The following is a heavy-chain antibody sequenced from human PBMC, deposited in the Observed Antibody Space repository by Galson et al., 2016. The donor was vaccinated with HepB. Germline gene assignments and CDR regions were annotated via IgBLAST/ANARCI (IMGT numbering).Heavy chain of an antibody. Sequence: SVKVSCKASGYTFTDYYMHWVRQAPGQGLEWMGWINPNNGGTNYAQKFHGWVTNTRDTSISTAYMELSRLRSDDTAVYYCARATMYYYGSSGIGSAFDIWGQGTMVTVSS. V-gene: IGHV1-2*04. CDR2: INPNNGGT. CDR3: ARATMYYYGSSGIGSAFDI. CDR1: GYTFTDYY. J-gene: IGHJ3*02. D-gene: IGHD3-22*01.